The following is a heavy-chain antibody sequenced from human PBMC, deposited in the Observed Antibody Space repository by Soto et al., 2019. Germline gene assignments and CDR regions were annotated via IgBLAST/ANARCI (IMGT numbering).Heavy chain of an antibody. D-gene: IGHD5-18*01. Sequence: QVQLVESGGGVVQPGRSLRLSCAASGFTFSSYAMHWVRQAPGKGLEWVAVISYDGSNKYYADSVKGRFTISRDNSKNTLYLQMNSLRAEDMAVYYCAREGNTAMANFDYWGQGTLVTVSS. CDR3: AREGNTAMANFDY. CDR1: GFTFSSYA. V-gene: IGHV3-30-3*01. J-gene: IGHJ4*02. CDR2: ISYDGSNK.